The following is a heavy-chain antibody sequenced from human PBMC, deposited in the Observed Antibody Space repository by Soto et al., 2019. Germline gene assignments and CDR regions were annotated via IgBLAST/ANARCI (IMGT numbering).Heavy chain of an antibody. V-gene: IGHV3-30-3*01. CDR3: ARGPTTSAFSAMDV. CDR2: ISYDGSNK. D-gene: IGHD1-1*01. Sequence: QVQLGESGGGVVQPGRSLRLSCAASGFTFSNNAMDWVRQAPGKGLEWVAVISYDGSNKYIAESVKGRFTISRDNSKNSLFLQLTSLRAADTAVYYCARGPTTSAFSAMDVWGQGTTVTVSS. J-gene: IGHJ6*02. CDR1: GFTFSNNA.